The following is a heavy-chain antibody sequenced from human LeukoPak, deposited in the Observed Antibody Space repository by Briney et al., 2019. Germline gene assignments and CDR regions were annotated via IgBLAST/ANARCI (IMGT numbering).Heavy chain of an antibody. Sequence: ASVKVSCKASGYTFTSYGISWVRQAPGQGLEWMGWISAYNGNTNYAQKLQGRVTMTTDTSTSTAYMELRSLRSDDTAAYYCARDPPPYYYDSSGYPDYWGQGTLVTVSS. CDR1: GYTFTSYG. CDR2: ISAYNGNT. D-gene: IGHD3-22*01. CDR3: ARDPPPYYYDSSGYPDY. V-gene: IGHV1-18*01. J-gene: IGHJ4*02.